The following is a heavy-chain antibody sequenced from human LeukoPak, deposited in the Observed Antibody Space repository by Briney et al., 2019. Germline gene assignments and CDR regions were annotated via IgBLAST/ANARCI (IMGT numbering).Heavy chain of an antibody. J-gene: IGHJ4*02. V-gene: IGHV4-34*01. CDR1: GGSFSGYY. CDR3: ASRRRDGYNSPPDY. CDR2: INHSGST. D-gene: IGHD5-24*01. Sequence: KPSETLSLTCAVYGGSFSGYYWSLIRQPPGKGLEWIGEINHSGSTNYNPSLKSRVTISVDTSKNQFSLKLSSVTAADTAVYYCASRRRDGYNSPPDYWGQGTLVTVSS.